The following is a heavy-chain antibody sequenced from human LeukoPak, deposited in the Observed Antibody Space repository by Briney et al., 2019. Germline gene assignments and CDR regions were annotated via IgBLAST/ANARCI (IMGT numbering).Heavy chain of an antibody. Sequence: GGSQRLSCAASGFTFSSYSMNWVRQAPGKGLEWVSSISSSSSYIYYADSVKGRSTISRDNAKNSLYLQMNSLRAEDTAVYYCARDRITMVRGVIPLLPGWGQASLLTVSS. D-gene: IGHD3-10*01. J-gene: IGHJ1*01. CDR2: ISSSSSYI. CDR1: GFTFSSYS. V-gene: IGHV3-21*01. CDR3: ARDRITMVRGVIPLLPG.